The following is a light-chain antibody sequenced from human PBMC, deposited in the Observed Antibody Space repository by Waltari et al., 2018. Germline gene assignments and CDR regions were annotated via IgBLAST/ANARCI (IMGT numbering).Light chain of an antibody. J-gene: IGLJ3*02. CDR2: SND. V-gene: IGLV1-44*01. CDR1: NPNIGSKT. Sequence: QSALTQPPSASGTPGQRVPMSCSGSNPNIGSKTVNWYQKYPGTAPKLRIYSNDQRPSGVPDRVSGSKSGTSASLAISGLQSEDEADYYCAAWDDSLNGWVFGGGTKLTVL. CDR3: AAWDDSLNGWV.